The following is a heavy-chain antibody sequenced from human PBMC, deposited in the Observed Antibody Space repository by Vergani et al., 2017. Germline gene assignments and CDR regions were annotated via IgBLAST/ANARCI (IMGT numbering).Heavy chain of an antibody. D-gene: IGHD3-22*01. J-gene: IGHJ4*02. CDR3: ASDSSGYSAEV. CDR1: GFTVSSNY. CDR2: IYSGGST. Sequence: EVQLVETGGGLIQPGGSLRLSCAASGFTVSSNYMSWVRQAPGKGLEWVSVIYSGGSTYYADSVKGRFTIARDNSKNTLYLQMNSLRAEDTAVYYCASDSSGYSAEVWGQGTLVTVSS. V-gene: IGHV3-53*02.